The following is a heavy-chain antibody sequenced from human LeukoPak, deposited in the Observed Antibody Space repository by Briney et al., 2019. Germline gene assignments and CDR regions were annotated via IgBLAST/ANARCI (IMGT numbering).Heavy chain of an antibody. D-gene: IGHD3-10*01. J-gene: IGHJ5*01. CDR2: IWYDGRNE. V-gene: IGHV3-33*01. CDR1: GFAFNKYG. Sequence: GGSLRLSCVASGFAFNKYGVHWVRQAPGKGLEWVAVIWYDGRNEYYADSVKGRLAISRDNDKNTVNLQMNSLRAEDTAVYYCARDGSGLAVRGWFDFWGQGTLVTVSS. CDR3: ARDGSGLAVRGWFDF.